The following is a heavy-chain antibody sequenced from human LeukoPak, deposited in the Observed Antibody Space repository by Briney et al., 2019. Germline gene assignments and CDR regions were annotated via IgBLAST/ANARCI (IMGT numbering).Heavy chain of an antibody. CDR2: INWNGGST. CDR1: GFTFDDYG. CDR3: ASGGYYYYFDY. J-gene: IGHJ4*02. Sequence: GGSLRLSCAASGFTFDDYGMSWVRQAPGKGLEWVSGINWNGGSTGYADSVKGRFTISRDNAKNSLYLQMNSLRAEDTAVYYCASGGYYYYFDYWGQGTLVTVSS. D-gene: IGHD3-22*01. V-gene: IGHV3-20*04.